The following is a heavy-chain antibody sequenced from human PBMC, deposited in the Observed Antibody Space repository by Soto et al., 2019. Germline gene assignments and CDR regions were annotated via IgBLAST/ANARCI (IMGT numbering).Heavy chain of an antibody. CDR1: GFSLSTSGVG. CDR2: IYWDDDK. J-gene: IGHJ5*02. V-gene: IGHV2-5*02. CDR3: AHTDEPRSIAAAGPRGWFDP. Sequence: QITLKESGPTLVKPTQTLTLTCTFSGFSLSTSGVGVGWIRQPPGKALEWLALIYWDDDKSYSPSLKSRLTITKDTSKDQVVLTMTNMDPVDTATYYCAHTDEPRSIAAAGPRGWFDPWGQGTLFTVSS. D-gene: IGHD6-13*01.